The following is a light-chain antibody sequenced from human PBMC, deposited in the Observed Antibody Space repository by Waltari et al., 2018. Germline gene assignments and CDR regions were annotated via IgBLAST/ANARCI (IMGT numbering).Light chain of an antibody. CDR3: QQGNSYPYS. Sequence: IQMSQSPSSLSASVGDRVTITCRASQGISSYLNWYQQKQGKAPKLLIYYANSLASGVPSRFSGSGSGTEFTLTISSLQPEDFATYYCQQGNSYPYSFGQGTKVEIK. V-gene: IGKV1-13*02. CDR1: QGISSY. J-gene: IGKJ2*03. CDR2: YAN.